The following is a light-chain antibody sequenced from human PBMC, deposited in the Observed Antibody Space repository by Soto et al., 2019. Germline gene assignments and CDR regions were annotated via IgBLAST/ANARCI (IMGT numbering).Light chain of an antibody. CDR3: QQRNPLT. CDR1: QSIGTY. J-gene: IGKJ4*01. CDR2: DAS. V-gene: IGKV3-11*01. Sequence: EIVLTPSPGTLSLSPVERATLSCRASQSIGTYLAWYQQKPGQAPRLLIYDASNRATGIPARFSGGGSGTDFTLTISSLEPEDFAVYYCQQRNPLTFGGGTKVDIK.